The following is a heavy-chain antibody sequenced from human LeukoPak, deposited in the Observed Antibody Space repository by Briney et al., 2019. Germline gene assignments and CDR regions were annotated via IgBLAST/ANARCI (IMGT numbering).Heavy chain of an antibody. CDR2: ISAYNGNT. CDR1: GYTFTSYG. Sequence: ASVKVSCKASGYTFTSYGISWVRQAPGQGLEWMGWISAYNGNTNYAQKLQGRVTMTRNTSISTAYMELSSLRSEDTAVYYCARVSRSGWYVFDYWGQGTLVTASS. J-gene: IGHJ4*02. D-gene: IGHD6-19*01. CDR3: ARVSRSGWYVFDY. V-gene: IGHV1-18*01.